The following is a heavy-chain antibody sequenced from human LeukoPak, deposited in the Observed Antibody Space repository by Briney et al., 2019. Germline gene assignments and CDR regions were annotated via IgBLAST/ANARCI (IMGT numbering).Heavy chain of an antibody. CDR2: IKQDGSEK. CDR3: ASGIRAFDN. J-gene: IGHJ4*02. CDR1: GFTLSSSW. V-gene: IGHV3-7*01. D-gene: IGHD1-26*01. Sequence: GGSLRLSCAASGFTLSSSWMSWVRQAPGKGLEWVANIKQDGSEKYYADPVKGRFAISRDNAKNSVYLQMNSLRAEDTAVYYCASGIRAFDNWGQGTLVTVSA.